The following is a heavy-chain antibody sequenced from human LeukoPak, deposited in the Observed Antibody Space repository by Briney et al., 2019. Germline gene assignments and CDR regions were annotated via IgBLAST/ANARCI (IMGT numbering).Heavy chain of an antibody. CDR1: GFTFSSYA. CDR2: ISGSGGST. J-gene: IGHJ4*02. Sequence: GGSLRLSCAASGFTFSSYAMSWVRQAPGKGLEWVSAISGSGGSTYYADSVKGRFTISRDNSKNTLYLQMNSLRAEDTAVYYRAKNGQITMATIVDYWGQGTLVTVSS. CDR3: AKNGQITMATIVDY. D-gene: IGHD5-24*01. V-gene: IGHV3-23*01.